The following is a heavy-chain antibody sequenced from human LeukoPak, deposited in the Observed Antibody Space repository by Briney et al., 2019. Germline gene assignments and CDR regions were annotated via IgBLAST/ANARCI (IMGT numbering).Heavy chain of an antibody. V-gene: IGHV3-23*01. J-gene: IGHJ4*02. D-gene: IGHD3-9*01. CDR3: AKIFPPPRYFDWVRPDY. CDR1: GFTFSGYA. Sequence: PGGSLRLSCAASGFTFSGYAMSWVRQAPGKGLEWVSVISGSGGSTYYADSVKGRFTTSRDNSKNTLYLQMNSLRAEDTAVYYCAKIFPPPRYFDWVRPDYWGQGTPVSVSS. CDR2: ISGSGGST.